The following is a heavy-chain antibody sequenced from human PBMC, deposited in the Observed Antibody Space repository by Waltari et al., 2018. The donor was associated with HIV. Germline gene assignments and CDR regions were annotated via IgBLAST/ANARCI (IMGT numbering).Heavy chain of an antibody. CDR2: IYYSGGT. Sequence: QLQLQESGPGLVKPSETLSLTCTVSGGSISSSSYYWGWIRQPPGKGLEWIGSIYYSGGTYYSPSLKSRVTISVDTSKNHFSLKLSSVTAADTAVYYCARGPLAARSDFDYWGQGTLVTVSS. J-gene: IGHJ4*02. CDR3: ARGPLAARSDFDY. D-gene: IGHD6-6*01. CDR1: GGSISSSSYY. V-gene: IGHV4-39*07.